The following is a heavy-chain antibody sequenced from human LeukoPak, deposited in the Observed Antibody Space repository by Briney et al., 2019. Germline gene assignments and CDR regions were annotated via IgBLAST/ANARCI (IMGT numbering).Heavy chain of an antibody. Sequence: SETLSLTYTVSGGSISSSSYYWSWIRQPPGKGLEWIGYIYYCGSTNYNPSLKSRVTISVDTSKNQFSLKLSSVTAADTAVYYCAREGPKRYYDSSEGPFDYWGQGTLVTVSS. V-gene: IGHV4-61*01. CDR2: IYYCGST. CDR1: GGSISSSSYY. CDR3: AREGPKRYYDSSEGPFDY. J-gene: IGHJ4*02. D-gene: IGHD3-22*01.